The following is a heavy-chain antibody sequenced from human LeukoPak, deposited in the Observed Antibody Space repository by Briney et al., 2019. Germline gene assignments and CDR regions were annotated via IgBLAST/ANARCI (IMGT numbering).Heavy chain of an antibody. CDR1: GGSISSYY. CDR3: AREGKWFGTYYYCMDV. Sequence: SETLSLTCTVSGGSISSYYWSWVRQPAGKGLEWLGRIYSSGSTTYNPSLKSRITMSVDTSKNQFSLKMTSVTAADTAVYYCAREGKWFGTYYYCMDVWGKGTTVTVSS. V-gene: IGHV4-4*07. D-gene: IGHD3-10*01. J-gene: IGHJ6*04. CDR2: IYSSGST.